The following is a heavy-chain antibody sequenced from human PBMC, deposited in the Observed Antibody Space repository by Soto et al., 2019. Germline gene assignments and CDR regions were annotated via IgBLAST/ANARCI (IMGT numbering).Heavy chain of an antibody. D-gene: IGHD3-10*01. CDR2: IGVNNGNT. CDR1: GYTFTSYG. J-gene: IGHJ4*02. Sequence: ASVKVSCKASGYTFTSYGLSWVRQAPGQGLEWMGWIGVNNGNTNYAQKVQGRVTMTTDTSTGTAYMELRTLGSDDPAVYYCASDGYGSGTYFLHWGQGTLVTVSS. CDR3: ASDGYGSGTYFLH. V-gene: IGHV1-18*01.